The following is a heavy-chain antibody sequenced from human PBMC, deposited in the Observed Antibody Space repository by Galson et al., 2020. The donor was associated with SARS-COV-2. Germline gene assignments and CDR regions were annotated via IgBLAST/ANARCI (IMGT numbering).Heavy chain of an antibody. CDR2: ILPIFGTA. CDR1: GGTFSSYA. CDR3: ARREDTSVKDNWFDP. J-gene: IGHJ5*02. Sequence: SVKVSCKASGGTFSSYAISWVRQAPGQGLEWMGGILPIFGTANYAQKFQGRVTITADKSTSTAYMELSSLRSEDTAVYYCARREDTSVKDNWFDPGGQVTLVTVSS. D-gene: IGHD2-15*01. V-gene: IGHV1-69*06.